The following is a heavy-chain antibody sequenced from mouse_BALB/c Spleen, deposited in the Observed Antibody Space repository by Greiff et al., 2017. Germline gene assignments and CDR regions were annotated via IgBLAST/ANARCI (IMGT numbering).Heavy chain of an antibody. CDR3: ARDDYDSAWFAY. V-gene: IGHV14-3*02. CDR1: GFNIKDTY. J-gene: IGHJ3*01. D-gene: IGHD2-4*01. CDR2: IDPANGNT. Sequence: VQLQQSGAELVKPGASVKLSCTASGFNIKDTYMHWVKQRPEQGLEWIGRIDPANGNTKYDPKFQGKATITADTSSNTAYLQLSSLTSEDTAVYYGARDDYDSAWFAYWGQGTLVTVSA.